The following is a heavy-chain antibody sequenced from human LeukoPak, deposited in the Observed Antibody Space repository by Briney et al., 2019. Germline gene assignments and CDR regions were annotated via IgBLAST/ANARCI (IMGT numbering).Heavy chain of an antibody. J-gene: IGHJ4*02. D-gene: IGHD2/OR15-2a*01. CDR3: ARDYYYAFDY. CDR1: GFTFSTYS. V-gene: IGHV3-48*02. Sequence: GGSLRLSCAASGFTFSTYSMNWVRQAPGKGLEWVSYIGGSSSPIYYADFVKGRFTISRDNAKDSLYLQLNSLRDEDTAVYYCARDYYYAFDYWGQGTLVTVSS. CDR2: IGGSSSPI.